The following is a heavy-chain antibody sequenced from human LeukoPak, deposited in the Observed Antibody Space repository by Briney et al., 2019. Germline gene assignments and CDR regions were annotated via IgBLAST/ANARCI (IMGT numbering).Heavy chain of an antibody. CDR2: FDPEDGET. V-gene: IGHV1-24*01. J-gene: IGHJ4*02. CDR3: ATEKGISGSGSYYKFDY. Sequence: ASVKVSCKASGYTFTGYYMHWVRQAPGKGLEWMGGFDPEDGETIYAQKFQGRVTMTEDTSTDTAYMELSSLRSEDTAVYYCATEKGISGSGSYYKFDYWGQGTLVTVSS. D-gene: IGHD3-10*01. CDR1: GYTFTGYY.